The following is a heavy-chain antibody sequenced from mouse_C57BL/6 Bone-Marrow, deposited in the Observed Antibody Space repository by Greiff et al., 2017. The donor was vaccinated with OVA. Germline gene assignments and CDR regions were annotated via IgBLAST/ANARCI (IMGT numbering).Heavy chain of an antibody. Sequence: VQLQQPGAELVKPGASVKLSCQASGYTFTSYWLHWVQQRPGQGLEWIGMIHPNSGSTNYNEKFKSKATLTVDKSSSTAYMQLSSLTSEDSAVYYCAREENRDCFDYWGQGTTLTVAS. CDR2: IHPNSGST. CDR3: AREENRDCFDY. D-gene: IGHD2-14*01. J-gene: IGHJ2*01. CDR1: GYTFTSYW. V-gene: IGHV1-64*01.